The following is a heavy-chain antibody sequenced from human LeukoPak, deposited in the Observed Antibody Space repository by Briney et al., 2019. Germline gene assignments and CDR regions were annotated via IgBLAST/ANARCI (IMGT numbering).Heavy chain of an antibody. V-gene: IGHV1-2*02. CDR3: AGGGGYYGSGSYSDD. D-gene: IGHD3-10*01. CDR1: GYTFTGYY. CDR2: TNPNSGGT. Sequence: GASVKVSCKASGYTFTGYYMHWVRQAPGQGLEWMGWTNPNSGGTNYAQKFQGRVTMTRDTSISTAYMELSRLRSDDTAVYYCAGGGGYYGSGSYSDDWGQGTLVTVSS. J-gene: IGHJ4*02.